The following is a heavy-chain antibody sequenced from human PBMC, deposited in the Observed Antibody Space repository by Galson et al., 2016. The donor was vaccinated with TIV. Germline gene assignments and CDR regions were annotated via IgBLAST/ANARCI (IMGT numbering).Heavy chain of an antibody. J-gene: IGHJ3*02. CDR2: IILMFKIA. D-gene: IGHD5-18*01. V-gene: IGHV1-69*13. Sequence: SVKVSCKASGGTFSSDAISWVRQAPGQRLEWMGGIILMFKIADYAQKFQGRVTISADEFPSAAYMELSSLRFEDTAVYYCARARGYNFENAFHIGGQGTMVTVSS. CDR1: GGTFSSDA. CDR3: ARARGYNFENAFHI.